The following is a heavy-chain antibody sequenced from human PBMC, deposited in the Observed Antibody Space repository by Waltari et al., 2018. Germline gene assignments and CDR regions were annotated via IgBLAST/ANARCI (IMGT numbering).Heavy chain of an antibody. CDR2: IYYSGST. V-gene: IGHV4-59*01. CDR3: ARDSRGYYYYYMDV. CDR1: GGSISSYS. J-gene: IGHJ6*03. Sequence: QVQLQESGPGLVKPSETLSLTCPVSGGSISSYSWSWLRQPPGKGLEWIGYIYYSGSTNYNPSLKSRVTISVDTSKNQFSLKLSSVTAADTAVYYCARDSRGYYYYYMDVWGKGTTVTVSS.